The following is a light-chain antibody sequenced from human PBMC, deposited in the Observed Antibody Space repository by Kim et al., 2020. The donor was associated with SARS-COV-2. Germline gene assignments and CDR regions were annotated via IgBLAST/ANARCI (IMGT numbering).Light chain of an antibody. Sequence: VTPKEKVAITCRASQNIDNDLHWYQQRPDQSPNLLIKYASQSLSGVPSRFRGSGSGTDFTLTIDSLEPEDVATYFCHQTSRLPMTFGQGTRLEIK. CDR2: YAS. J-gene: IGKJ5*01. CDR3: HQTSRLPMT. V-gene: IGKV6-21*01. CDR1: QNIDND.